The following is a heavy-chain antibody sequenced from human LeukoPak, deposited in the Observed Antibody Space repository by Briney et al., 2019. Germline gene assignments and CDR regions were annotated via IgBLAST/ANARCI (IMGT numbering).Heavy chain of an antibody. CDR1: GFTFSSYW. J-gene: IGHJ4*02. CDR3: ARVAGYCGTTSCAGSDY. D-gene: IGHD2-2*01. V-gene: IGHV3-74*01. Sequence: GGSLRLSCAASGFTFSSYWMHWVRQAPGKGLVWVSRINSDGSSTFYADSVKGRFTISRDNSKNTLYLQMNSLRAEDTAMYYCARVAGYCGTTSCAGSDYWGQGTLVTVSS. CDR2: INSDGSST.